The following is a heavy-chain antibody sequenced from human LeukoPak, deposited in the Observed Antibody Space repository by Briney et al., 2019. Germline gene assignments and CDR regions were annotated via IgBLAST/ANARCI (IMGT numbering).Heavy chain of an antibody. V-gene: IGHV3-23*01. Sequence: GGALGLSCAAAGFIFSNYWMSWVRQAPGKGLEWVSAISGSGGSTYYADSVKGRFTISRDNSKNTLYLQMNSLRAEDTAVYYCANVRGLTGYRTADLDYWGQGTPVIVSS. J-gene: IGHJ4*02. CDR3: ANVRGLTGYRTADLDY. CDR1: GFIFSNYW. D-gene: IGHD3-9*01. CDR2: ISGSGGST.